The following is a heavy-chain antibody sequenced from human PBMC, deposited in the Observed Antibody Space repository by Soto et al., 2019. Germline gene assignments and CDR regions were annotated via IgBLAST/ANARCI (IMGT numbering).Heavy chain of an antibody. J-gene: IGHJ6*02. D-gene: IGHD3-22*01. CDR3: ARRRMYYYDSSGYPKYYYYYGMDV. CDR2: INHSGST. CDR1: GGSFSGYY. V-gene: IGHV4-34*01. Sequence: SEPLCLPCAVYGGSFSGYYWSWIRQPPGKGLEWIGEINHSGSTNYNPSLKSRVTISVDTSKNQFSLKLSSVTAADTAVYYCARRRMYYYDSSGYPKYYYYYGMDVWGQGTTVTVAS.